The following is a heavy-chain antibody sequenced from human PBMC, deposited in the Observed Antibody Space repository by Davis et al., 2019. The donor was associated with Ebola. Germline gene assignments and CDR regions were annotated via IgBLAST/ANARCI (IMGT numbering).Heavy chain of an antibody. V-gene: IGHV3-30*03. CDR2: VTYDGRNH. CDR3: ARDRPIDS. J-gene: IGHJ4*02. Sequence: GESLKIPCEAPGFNFPIYAMHWVPQAPGKGLECIGLVTYDGRNHYSAPFARDRFRISRDNSKSELYLEIDKLTREDTAVYFCARDRPIDSWVQGSLVTVSS. CDR1: GFNFPIYA.